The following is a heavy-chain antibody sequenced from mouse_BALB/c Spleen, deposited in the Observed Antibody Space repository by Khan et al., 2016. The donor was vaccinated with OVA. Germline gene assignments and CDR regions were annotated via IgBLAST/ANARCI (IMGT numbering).Heavy chain of an antibody. CDR3: ARVGYGSFAY. J-gene: IGHJ3*01. Sequence: VQLQQSGAELAKPGASVKMSCKASGYTFTDYWIHWVKKRPGQGLEWIGYINPSTGYTEYNHKFKDKATLTADKSSSTAYMPLSSLTSEDAAVYDGARVGYGSFAYWGQGTLVTVSA. V-gene: IGHV1-7*01. CDR1: GYTFTDYW. D-gene: IGHD2-2*01. CDR2: INPSTGYT.